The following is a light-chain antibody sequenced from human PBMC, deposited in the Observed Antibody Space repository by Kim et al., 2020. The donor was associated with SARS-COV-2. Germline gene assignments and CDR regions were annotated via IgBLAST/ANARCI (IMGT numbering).Light chain of an antibody. CDR3: CSYAGSSYV. V-gene: IGLV2-11*01. J-gene: IGLJ1*01. CDR1: SSDVGGYTY. Sequence: PGTPVPTSCTGTSSDVGGYTYVSWYQQHPGKAPKLMISDVSKRPSGVPDRFSGSKSGNTASLTISGLQAEDEADYYCCSYAGSSYVFGSGTKVTVL. CDR2: DVS.